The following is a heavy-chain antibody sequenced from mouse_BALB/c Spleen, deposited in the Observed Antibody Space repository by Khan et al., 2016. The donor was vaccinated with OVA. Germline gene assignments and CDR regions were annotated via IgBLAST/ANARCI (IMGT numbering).Heavy chain of an antibody. D-gene: IGHD2-3*01. Sequence: VQLQQSGPELVKPGASVKVSCKASGYSFTDSNLFWVKQSHGKSLEWIGYIDPYNGGHIYHPKFKGKATLTVDKYSSTAFMHLNSLTSRDSAASSWAVSCYYCSGFDYWGQGTTVTVSS. CDR2: IDPYNGGH. J-gene: IGHJ2*01. CDR3: AVSCYYCSGFDY. V-gene: IGHV1S135*01. CDR1: GYSFTDSN.